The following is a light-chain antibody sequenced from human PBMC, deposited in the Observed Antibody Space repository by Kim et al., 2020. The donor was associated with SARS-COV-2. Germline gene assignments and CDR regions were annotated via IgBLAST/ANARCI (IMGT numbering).Light chain of an antibody. CDR3: QQRSNWPPYT. Sequence: LSPGERGTPSCRASQSVSSYLAWYQQKPGQAPRLLIYDASNRATGIPARFSGSGAGTDFTLTISSLEPEDFAVYYCQQRSNWPPYTFGQGTKLEI. CDR2: DAS. J-gene: IGKJ2*01. V-gene: IGKV3-11*01. CDR1: QSVSSY.